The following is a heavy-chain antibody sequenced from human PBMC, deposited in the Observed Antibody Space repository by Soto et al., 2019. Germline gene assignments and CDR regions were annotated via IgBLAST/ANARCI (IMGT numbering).Heavy chain of an antibody. V-gene: IGHV3-48*03. D-gene: IGHD6-13*01. J-gene: IGHJ4*02. Sequence: LVRQAPGKGLEWVSYISSSGSTIYYADSVKGRFTISRDNAKNSLYLQMNSLRAEDTAVYFCARGYSSSPLFEDYFDYWGQGALVTVSS. CDR2: ISSSGSTI. CDR3: ARGYSSSPLFEDYFDY.